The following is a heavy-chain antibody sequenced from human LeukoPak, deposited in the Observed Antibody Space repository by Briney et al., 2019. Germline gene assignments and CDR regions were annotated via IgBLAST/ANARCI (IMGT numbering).Heavy chain of an antibody. CDR1: GDSVSSNSAA. CDR3: ARDGFSGWYDYYRYMDV. CDR2: TYYRSKWYN. J-gene: IGHJ6*03. D-gene: IGHD6-25*01. Sequence: SQTLSLTCAISGDSVSSNSAAWNWIRQSPSRGLEWLVRTYYRSKWYNDYAVSVKSRISINPDTSKNQFSLQLKSVTPEDTAVYYCARDGFSGWYDYYRYMDVWGRGTTVTISS. V-gene: IGHV6-1*01.